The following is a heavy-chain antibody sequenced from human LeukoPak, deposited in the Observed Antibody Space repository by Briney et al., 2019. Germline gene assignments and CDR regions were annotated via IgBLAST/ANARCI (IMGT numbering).Heavy chain of an antibody. V-gene: IGHV4-59*01. CDR3: ARAGTQTGTMIGNWFDP. J-gene: IGHJ5*02. CDR1: GGSISSYY. Sequence: PSETLSLTCTVSGGSISSYYWSWIRQPPGKGLEWIGYIYYSGGTNYNPSLKSRVTISVGTSKNQFSLKLSSVTAADTAVYYCARAGTQTGTMIGNWFDPWGQGTLVTVSS. D-gene: IGHD1-7*01. CDR2: IYYSGGT.